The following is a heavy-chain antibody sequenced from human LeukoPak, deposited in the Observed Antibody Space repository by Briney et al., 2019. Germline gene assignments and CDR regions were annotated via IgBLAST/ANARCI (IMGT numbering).Heavy chain of an antibody. J-gene: IGHJ4*02. CDR1: GGSISSYY. CDR3: ASYGISGAYFDY. V-gene: IGHV4-59*12. CDR2: IYYSGST. Sequence: SETLSLTCTVSGGSISSYYWSWIRQPPGKGLEWIGYIYYSGSTNYNPSLKSRVTMSVDTSQNQFSLKLSSVTAADTAVYYCASYGISGAYFDYWGQGTLVTVSS. D-gene: IGHD1-20*01.